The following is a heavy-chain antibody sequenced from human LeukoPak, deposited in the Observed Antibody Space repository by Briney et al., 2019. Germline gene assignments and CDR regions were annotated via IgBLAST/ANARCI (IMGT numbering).Heavy chain of an antibody. CDR2: IYYSGST. J-gene: IGHJ5*02. Sequence: PSETLSLTCTVSGGSISSSSYYWGWIRQPPGKGLEWIGSIYYSGSTYYNPSLKCRVTISVDTSKNQFSLKLSSVTAADTAVYYCARARGSGLRSYWFDPWGQGTLVTVSS. D-gene: IGHD6-19*01. CDR1: GGSISSSSYY. CDR3: ARARGSGLRSYWFDP. V-gene: IGHV4-39*07.